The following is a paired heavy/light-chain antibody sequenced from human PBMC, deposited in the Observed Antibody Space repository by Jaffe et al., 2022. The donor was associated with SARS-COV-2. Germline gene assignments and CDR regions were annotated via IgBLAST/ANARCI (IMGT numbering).Heavy chain of an antibody. CDR3: AIDDYDSKSIIGVLDY. Sequence: EVQLVESGGGLVQPGGSLRLSCAVSGFTFSSYNMDWVRQAPGKGLEWVSYISSNSKSIYYADSVRGRFTISRDNAKNSLYLQMNSLKDEDTAVYYCAIDDYDSKSIIGVLDYWGQGTLATVSS. V-gene: IGHV3-48*02. CDR1: GFTFSSYN. J-gene: IGHJ4*02. CDR2: ISSNSKSI. D-gene: IGHD3-22*01.
Light chain of an antibody. CDR3: SAWDSSLNAYV. J-gene: IGLJ1*01. CDR1: SNNVGKQG. V-gene: IGLV10-54*04. CDR2: RNN. Sequence: QAGLTQPPSVSKALRQTATLTCTGNSNNVGKQGATWLQQHQGLPPKLLSYRNNNRPSGISERFSASRSGNTASLTITGLQPEDEADYYCSAWDSSLNAYVFGTGTKVTVL.